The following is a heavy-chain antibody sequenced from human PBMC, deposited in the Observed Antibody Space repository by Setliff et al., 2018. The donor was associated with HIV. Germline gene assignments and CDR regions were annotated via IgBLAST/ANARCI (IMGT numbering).Heavy chain of an antibody. J-gene: IGHJ4*02. D-gene: IGHD3-9*01. V-gene: IGHV1-18*04. Sequence: WASVKVSCKASQSLVTHYHLHWVRQAPGQGLEWMGRIDPQNAGTNFAQKLQGRVTLTTDTSTSTAYMELRSLRPDDTAVYYCARHDILTGYYTYFDYWGQGTLVTVSS. CDR2: IDPQNAGT. CDR1: QSLVTHYH. CDR3: ARHDILTGYYTYFDY.